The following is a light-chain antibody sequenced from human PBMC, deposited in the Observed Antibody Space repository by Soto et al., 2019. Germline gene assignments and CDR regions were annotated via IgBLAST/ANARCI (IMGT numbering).Light chain of an antibody. CDR3: SSYSTTDTLYV. J-gene: IGLJ1*01. V-gene: IGLV2-14*01. Sequence: QSALTQPASVSGSPGQSITISCTGGSSDVGGYDFVSWYQQYPGKAPKLMIYDVYNRPLGVSDRFSGSRAGNTASLTISGLQAEYEADYYCSSYSTTDTLYVFGTGTKVTVL. CDR2: DVY. CDR1: SSDVGGYDF.